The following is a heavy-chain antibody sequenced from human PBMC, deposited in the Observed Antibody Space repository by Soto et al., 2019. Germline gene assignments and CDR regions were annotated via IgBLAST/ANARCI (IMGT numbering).Heavy chain of an antibody. D-gene: IGHD2-15*01. V-gene: IGHV3-23*01. Sequence: EVQLLESGGGLAQPGGSLRLSCAASGLTFSDYAMSWVRQAPGKGLEWVSSISGGGGSTYYADSVKGRFTISRDNSKNTLYLQMNSLRAEDTAVHYCAKQFVYYYAATAYHFDYWGQGSLVTVSS. CDR2: ISGGGGST. J-gene: IGHJ4*02. CDR1: GLTFSDYA. CDR3: AKQFVYYYAATAYHFDY.